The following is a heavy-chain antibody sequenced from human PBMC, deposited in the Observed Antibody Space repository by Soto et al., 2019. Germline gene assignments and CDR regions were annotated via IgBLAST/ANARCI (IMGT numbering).Heavy chain of an antibody. CDR1: GFTFSSYA. CDR2: ISGSGGST. Sequence: GGSPRLSCAASGFTFSSYAMSWVRQAPGKGLEWVSAISGSGGSTYYADSVKGRFTISRDNSKNTLYLQMNSLRAEDTAVYYCAKDRVPRGYSSSRAGNDYWGQGTLVTVSS. CDR3: AKDRVPRGYSSSRAGNDY. D-gene: IGHD6-13*01. J-gene: IGHJ4*02. V-gene: IGHV3-23*01.